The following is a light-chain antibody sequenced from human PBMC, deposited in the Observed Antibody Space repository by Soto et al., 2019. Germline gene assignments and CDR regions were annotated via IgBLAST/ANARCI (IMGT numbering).Light chain of an antibody. CDR3: QQYSSSPPEFT. V-gene: IGKV3-20*01. J-gene: IGKJ3*01. CDR2: GAS. CDR1: QSISSSY. Sequence: EIVLTQSPGTLSLSPGERATLSCRASQSISSSYLAWYQQRPGQAPRLPIFGASYRATGIPDRFRGSGSGADFTLTISRLEPADFAVYYCQQYSSSPPEFTFGPGTKVYSK.